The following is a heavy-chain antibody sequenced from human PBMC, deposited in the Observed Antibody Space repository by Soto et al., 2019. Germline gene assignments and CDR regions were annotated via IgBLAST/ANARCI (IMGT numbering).Heavy chain of an antibody. CDR1: GFTFSSYS. Sequence: PGGSLRLSCAASGFTFSSYSMNWVRQAPGKGLEWVSYISSNSSTIYYADYVKGRFTISRDNAKNSLYLQMNSLRAEYMALYYCAKGLFIGLQIGEFDYWGQGTLVTVSS. D-gene: IGHD4-4*01. J-gene: IGHJ4*02. CDR2: ISSNSSTI. CDR3: AKGLFIGLQIGEFDY. V-gene: IGHV3-48*04.